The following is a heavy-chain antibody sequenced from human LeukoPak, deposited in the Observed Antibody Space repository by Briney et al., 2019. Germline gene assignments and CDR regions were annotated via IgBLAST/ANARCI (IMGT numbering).Heavy chain of an antibody. V-gene: IGHV4-59*08. CDR2: IYYSGST. J-gene: IGHJ5*02. CDR1: GGSISSYY. Sequence: SETLSLTCTVSGGSISSYYWSWIRQSPGKGLEWIGYIYYSGSTNYNPSFKSRVTISVDTSKNQFSLKLSSVTAADTAVYYCARQRSNYDFWSGYYRSINWFDPWGQGTLVTVSS. CDR3: ARQRSNYDFWSGYYRSINWFDP. D-gene: IGHD3-3*01.